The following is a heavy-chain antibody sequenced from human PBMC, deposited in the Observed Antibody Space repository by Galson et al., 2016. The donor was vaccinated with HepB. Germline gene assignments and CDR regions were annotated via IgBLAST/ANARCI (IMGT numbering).Heavy chain of an antibody. CDR1: GFTFSDSY. V-gene: IGHV3-11*06. CDR3: AREGAAAAGYALDV. D-gene: IGHD6-13*01. CDR2: ISSSSSHT. Sequence: SLRLSCAASGFTFSDSYMSWIRQAPGKGLEWVSYISSSSSHTNYADSVKDRFTISRDNAKNSLYLQMSSLRVEDTAVYYCAREGAAAAGYALDVWGQGTTVTVSS. J-gene: IGHJ6*02.